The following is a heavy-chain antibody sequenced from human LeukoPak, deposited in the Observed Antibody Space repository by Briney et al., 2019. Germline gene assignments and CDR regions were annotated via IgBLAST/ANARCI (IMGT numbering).Heavy chain of an antibody. CDR3: ARVYSSGFYYYYYGMDV. D-gene: IGHD3-22*01. CDR1: GGSISSSSYY. J-gene: IGHJ6*02. Sequence: PSETLSLTCTVSGGSISSSSYYWGWIRQPPGKGLEWIGSIYYSGSTYYNPSLKSRVTISVDTSKNQFSLKLSSVTAADTAVYYCARVYSSGFYYYYYGMDVWGQGTTVTVSS. V-gene: IGHV4-39*07. CDR2: IYYSGST.